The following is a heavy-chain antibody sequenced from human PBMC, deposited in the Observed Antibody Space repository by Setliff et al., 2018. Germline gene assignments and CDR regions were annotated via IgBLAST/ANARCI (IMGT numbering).Heavy chain of an antibody. Sequence: ASVKVSCKASGYTFTRYAISWVRQAPGQGPEWMGWISAYNGNTNYALKLQDRVIMTADTSTNTVYLDLRSLRSDDSAMYYCARTCSGSGCYAGLESWGQGTPVTVSS. V-gene: IGHV1-18*01. D-gene: IGHD2-15*01. CDR1: GYTFTRYA. J-gene: IGHJ4*02. CDR3: ARTCSGSGCYAGLES. CDR2: ISAYNGNT.